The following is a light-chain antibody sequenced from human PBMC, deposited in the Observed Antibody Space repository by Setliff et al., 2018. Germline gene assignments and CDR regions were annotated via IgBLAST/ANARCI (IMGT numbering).Light chain of an antibody. CDR1: SSDVGSYDL. V-gene: IGLV2-14*03. Sequence: QSALTQPASVSGSPGQSITITCSGTSSDVGSYDLVSWYQQHPGKAPQLIIYAVSDRRPGVSNRFSGSKSGNTASLTISGLQTEDEADYYCNAYTSGSTDVFGTGTKATV. CDR3: NAYTSGSTDV. CDR2: AVS. J-gene: IGLJ1*01.